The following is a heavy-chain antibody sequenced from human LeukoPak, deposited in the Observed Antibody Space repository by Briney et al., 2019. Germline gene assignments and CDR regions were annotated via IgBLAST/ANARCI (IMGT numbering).Heavy chain of an antibody. J-gene: IGHJ6*03. Sequence: PGGSLRPSCAASGFTFSSYSMNWVRQAPGKGLEWVSYISAGSSTTYYADSVKGRFTISRDNSKNTVYLQMNSLRAEDTAVYSCAKGSYNCNGNSCPQYYYYMDVWGKGTTVTVSS. V-gene: IGHV3-48*01. CDR3: AKGSYNCNGNSCPQYYYYMDV. CDR1: GFTFSSYS. D-gene: IGHD2/OR15-2a*01. CDR2: ISAGSSTT.